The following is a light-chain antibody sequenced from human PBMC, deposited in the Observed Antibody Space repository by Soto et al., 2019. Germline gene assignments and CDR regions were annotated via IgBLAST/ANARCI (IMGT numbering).Light chain of an antibody. J-gene: IGKJ1*01. CDR3: QQYGSSWT. Sequence: EIVLPQSPGTLSLSPGERATLSCRASQSVSSSYLAWYQQKPGQAPRILIYGASSRATGIPDRFIGSGSGTDFTLTISRLEPEDFAVDDCQQYGSSWTFGQGTKVDI. CDR2: GAS. CDR1: QSVSSSY. V-gene: IGKV3-20*01.